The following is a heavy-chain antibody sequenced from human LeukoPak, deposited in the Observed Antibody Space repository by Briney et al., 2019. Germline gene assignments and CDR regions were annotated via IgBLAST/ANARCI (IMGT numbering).Heavy chain of an antibody. Sequence: PETLSLTCTVSGGSLSSYYWSWIRQPPAKGLEGIGYIYYSGSTNYNPSLQSRVTISVDTSKTQFSLKLSSVTAADTAVYYCARLPYYYDSSGYYYAGPFDYWGQGTLVTVSS. V-gene: IGHV4-59*01. CDR1: GGSLSSYY. J-gene: IGHJ4*02. D-gene: IGHD3-22*01. CDR3: ARLPYYYDSSGYYYAGPFDY. CDR2: IYYSGST.